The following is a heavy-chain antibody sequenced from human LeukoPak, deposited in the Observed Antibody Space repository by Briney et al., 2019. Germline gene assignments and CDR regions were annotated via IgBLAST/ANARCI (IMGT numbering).Heavy chain of an antibody. V-gene: IGHV4-38-2*01. J-gene: IGHJ4*02. Sequence: PSETLSLTCAVSGYSVNSAYYWGWIRQPPGKGLEWIGNLFPDLTTEYNPSLKGRVTISLDTSNNLFSLRLTSVTASDTALYYCARHGGSYSFDYWGQGTLVTVSS. CDR2: LFPDLTT. CDR1: GYSVNSAYY. CDR3: ARHGGSYSFDY. D-gene: IGHD1-26*01.